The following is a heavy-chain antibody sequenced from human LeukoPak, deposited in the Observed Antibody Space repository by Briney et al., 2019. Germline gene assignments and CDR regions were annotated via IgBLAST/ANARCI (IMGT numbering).Heavy chain of an antibody. CDR3: ARHLLRGQNFDY. V-gene: IGHV3-7*01. CDR1: GFTFSSYA. Sequence: GGSLRLSCAASGFTFSSYAVSWVRQAPGKGLEWVASIKDDGSDKYYLDSVRGRFTISRDNAEDSLYLQLDDLRAEDTAVFYCARHLLRGQNFDYWGQGTLVTVSS. CDR2: IKDDGSDK. J-gene: IGHJ4*02.